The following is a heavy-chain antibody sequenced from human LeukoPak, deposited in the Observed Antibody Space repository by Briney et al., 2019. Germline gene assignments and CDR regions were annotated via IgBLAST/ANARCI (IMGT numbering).Heavy chain of an antibody. CDR1: GGPISSSY. Sequence: SETLSLTCTVSGGPISSSYWSWIPRPPGQGLEGFGEIYTSGSTNYNPSLKSRVTISVDTSKNQFSLKLSSVTAADTAVYYCARHDSGYDSPDYWGQGTLVTVSS. D-gene: IGHD5-12*01. V-gene: IGHV4-4*09. J-gene: IGHJ4*02. CDR2: IYTSGST. CDR3: ARHDSGYDSPDY.